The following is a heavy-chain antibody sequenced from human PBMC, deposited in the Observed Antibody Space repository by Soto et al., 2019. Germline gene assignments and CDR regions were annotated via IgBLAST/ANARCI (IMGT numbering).Heavy chain of an antibody. CDR2: ILPIFGTA. Sequence: SVKVPCKASGGTFSTSSMNWVRQAPEQGPEWMGNILPIFGTADYAQKFQGRVTITANESTKTVYMELRSLLSADTAVYYCARDSYYGMDFWGQGTTVTVSS. CDR3: ARDSYYGMDF. J-gene: IGHJ6*02. V-gene: IGHV1-69*13. CDR1: GGTFSTSS.